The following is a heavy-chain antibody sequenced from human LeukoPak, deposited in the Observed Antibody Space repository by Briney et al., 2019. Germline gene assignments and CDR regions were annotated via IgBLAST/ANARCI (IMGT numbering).Heavy chain of an antibody. D-gene: IGHD3-10*01. CDR3: ARVGTSGGEPGSLDY. CDR1: GFPFSSHG. J-gene: IGHJ4*02. Sequence: GGSLRLSCAASGFPFSSHGMSWVRQAPGKGLEWVSGIIGGGGSTYYADSVKGRFTISGDNSRNTLFLQMNSLRAEDTALYYCARVGTSGGEPGSLDYWGQGTLVTVSS. V-gene: IGHV3-23*01. CDR2: IIGGGGST.